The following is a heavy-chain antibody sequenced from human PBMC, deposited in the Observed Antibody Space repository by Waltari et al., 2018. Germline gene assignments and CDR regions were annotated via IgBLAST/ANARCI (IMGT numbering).Heavy chain of an antibody. V-gene: IGHV4-34*01. CDR3: ARRIRWIVVVPGRDWFDP. CDR2: INHSGST. D-gene: IGHD2-2*01. J-gene: IGHJ5*02. CDR1: GGSFSGYY. Sequence: QVQLQQWGAGLLKPSETLSLTCAVYGGSFSGYYWSWIRQPPGKGLEWIGEINHSGSTNYNPSLKSRVTISVDTSKNQFSLKLSSVTAADTAVYYCARRIRWIVVVPGRDWFDPWGQGTLVTVSS.